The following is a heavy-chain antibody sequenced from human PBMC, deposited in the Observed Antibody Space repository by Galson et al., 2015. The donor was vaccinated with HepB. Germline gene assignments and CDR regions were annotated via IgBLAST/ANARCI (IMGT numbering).Heavy chain of an antibody. V-gene: IGHV4-39*01. CDR3: ASGQIYDFWSGYPFDY. D-gene: IGHD3-3*01. J-gene: IGHJ4*02. CDR2: IYYSGTT. Sequence: GWIRQPPGKGLEWIGSIYYSGTTYYNPSLKSRVTISVDTSKNQFSLRLSSVTAADTAVYYCASGQIYDFWSGYPFDYWGQGTLVTVSS.